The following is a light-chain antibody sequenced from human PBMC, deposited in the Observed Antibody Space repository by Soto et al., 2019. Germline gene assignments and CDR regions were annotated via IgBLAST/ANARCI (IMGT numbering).Light chain of an antibody. V-gene: IGLV2-14*03. CDR3: SSCTSSSTLV. J-gene: IGLJ2*01. Sequence: QSALTQPASVSGSPGQSITISCTGTSSDVGGYNFVSWYQHHPGKVPKLMIYDVTNRPSGVSNRFSGSKSGNTASLTISGLQADDEADYYCSSCTSSSTLVFGGGTKLTVL. CDR1: SSDVGGYNF. CDR2: DVT.